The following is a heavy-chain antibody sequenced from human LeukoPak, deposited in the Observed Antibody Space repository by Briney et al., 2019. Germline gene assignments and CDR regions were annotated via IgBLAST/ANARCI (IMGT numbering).Heavy chain of an antibody. CDR3: ARFHDSSGYYKVTIRYFDY. V-gene: IGHV3-11*03. CDR1: GFTFSDYY. D-gene: IGHD3-22*01. Sequence: PGGSLRLSCAASGFTFSDYYMSWIRQAPGKGLEWVSYISSSSSYTNYADSVKGRFTISRDNAKNSLYLQMNSLRAEDTAVYYCARFHDSSGYYKVTIRYFDYWGQGTMVTVSS. CDR2: ISSSSSYT. J-gene: IGHJ4*02.